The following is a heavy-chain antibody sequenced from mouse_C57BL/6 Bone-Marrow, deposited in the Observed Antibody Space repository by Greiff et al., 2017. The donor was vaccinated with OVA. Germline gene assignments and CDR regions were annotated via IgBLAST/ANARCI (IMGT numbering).Heavy chain of an antibody. Sequence: EVHLVESGPGLVKPSQSLSLTCSVTGYSITSGYYWNWIRQFPGNKLEWMGYISYDGSNNYNPSLKNRISITRDTSKNQFFLKLNSVTTEDTATYYGARGYYYGSSWFAYWGQGTLVTVSA. J-gene: IGHJ3*01. CDR2: ISYDGSN. D-gene: IGHD1-1*01. CDR1: GYSITSGYY. CDR3: ARGYYYGSSWFAY. V-gene: IGHV3-6*01.